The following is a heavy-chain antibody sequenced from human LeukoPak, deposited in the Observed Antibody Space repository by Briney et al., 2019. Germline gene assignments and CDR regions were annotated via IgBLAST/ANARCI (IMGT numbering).Heavy chain of an antibody. CDR1: GASISSYF. CDR3: ARVVGHDYYMDV. CDR2: IYYSGNT. Sequence: SETLSLICTVSGASISSYFWSWIRQPPGKGLEGIGYIYYSGNTNSNPSLKSRVTILVDTSKNQFSLRLNSVTAADTAVYYCARVVGHDYYMDVWGKGTTVTVSS. D-gene: IGHD2-15*01. J-gene: IGHJ6*03. V-gene: IGHV4-59*01.